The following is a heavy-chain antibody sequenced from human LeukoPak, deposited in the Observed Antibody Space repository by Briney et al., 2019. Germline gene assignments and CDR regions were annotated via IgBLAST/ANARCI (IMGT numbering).Heavy chain of an antibody. Sequence: PSETLSLTCTVSGGSISSHYWSWLRQPPGEGLEWIGYIYYSGSTNYNPSLKSRVTISVDTSKNQFSLKLSSVTAADTAVYYCARGGCSSTSCYPASNYYFDYWGQGTLVTVSS. CDR3: ARGGCSSTSCYPASNYYFDY. J-gene: IGHJ4*02. CDR2: IYYSGST. CDR1: GGSISSHY. V-gene: IGHV4-59*11. D-gene: IGHD2-2*01.